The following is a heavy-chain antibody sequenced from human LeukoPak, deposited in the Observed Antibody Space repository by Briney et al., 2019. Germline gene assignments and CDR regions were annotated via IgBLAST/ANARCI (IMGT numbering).Heavy chain of an antibody. CDR2: INPNSGGT. Sequence: ASVKVSCKASGYTFTGYFMHWVRLAPGQGLEWMGWINPNSGGTNYAQKFQGRVTMTRDTSISTAYMELSRLGSDDTAVYYCVRGGLPIYYYYMDVWGKGTTVTVSS. J-gene: IGHJ6*03. D-gene: IGHD4-11*01. CDR3: VRGGLPIYYYYMDV. V-gene: IGHV1-2*02. CDR1: GYTFTGYF.